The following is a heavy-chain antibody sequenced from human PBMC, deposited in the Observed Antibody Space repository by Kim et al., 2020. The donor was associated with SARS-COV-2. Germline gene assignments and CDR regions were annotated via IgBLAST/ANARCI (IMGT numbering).Heavy chain of an antibody. CDR2: IYYSGST. CDR3: ARDRVWRGYYYGMDV. CDR1: GGSISSYY. D-gene: IGHD3-10*01. Sequence: SETLSLTCTVPGGSISSYYWSWIRQPPGKGLEWIGYIYYSGSTNYNPSLKSRVTISVDTSKNQFSLKLSSVTAADTAVYYCARDRVWRGYYYGMDVWGQGTTVTVSS. V-gene: IGHV4-59*13. J-gene: IGHJ6*02.